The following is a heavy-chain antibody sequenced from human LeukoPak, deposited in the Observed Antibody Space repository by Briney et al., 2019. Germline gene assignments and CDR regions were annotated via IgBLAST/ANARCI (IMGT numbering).Heavy chain of an antibody. Sequence: GGSLRLSCAASGFPFSGSGMHWARQAPGKGLEWVAVIWYDGSHQYYADSVKGRFTISRDNSKNTLDLQMNSLRVEDTAVYYCAKDGDSSGYYLYYFDYWGQGTLVTVSS. CDR1: GFPFSGSG. D-gene: IGHD3-22*01. J-gene: IGHJ4*02. V-gene: IGHV3-33*06. CDR3: AKDGDSSGYYLYYFDY. CDR2: IWYDGSHQ.